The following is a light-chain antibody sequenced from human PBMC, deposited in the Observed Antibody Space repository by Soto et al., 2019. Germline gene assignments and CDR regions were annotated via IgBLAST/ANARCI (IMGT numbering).Light chain of an antibody. CDR2: EVS. J-gene: IGLJ3*02. CDR3: SSYTSSSTWV. CDR1: SSDVGGYNY. Sequence: QSALTQPASVSGSPGQSITISCTGTSSDVGGYNYVSWYQQHPGKAPKLMIYEVSNRPSGVSNRFSGSKSGNTASLTISGLQAEDEGDYYASSYTSSSTWVFGGGTKLTVL. V-gene: IGLV2-14*01.